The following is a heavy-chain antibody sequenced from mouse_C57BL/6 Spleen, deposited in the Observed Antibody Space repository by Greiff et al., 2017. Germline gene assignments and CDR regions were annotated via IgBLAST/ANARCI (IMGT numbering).Heavy chain of an antibody. J-gene: IGHJ4*01. CDR2: INPGSGGT. CDR3: ARREGLRRDYAMDY. Sequence: VQLQQSGAELVRPGTSVKVSCKASGYAFTNYLIEWVKQRPGQGLEWIGVINPGSGGTNYNQKFKGKATLTVDTSSSTAYMQLSSLTSEDSAVYYCARREGLRRDYAMDYWGQGTSVTVSS. D-gene: IGHD2-2*01. CDR1: GYAFTNYL. V-gene: IGHV1-54*01.